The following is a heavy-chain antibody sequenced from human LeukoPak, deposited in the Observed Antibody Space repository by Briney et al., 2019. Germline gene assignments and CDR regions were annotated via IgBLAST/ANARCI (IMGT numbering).Heavy chain of an antibody. CDR2: IYSGGST. Sequence: GGSLRLSCAASEFSVGSNYMTWVRQAPGKGLEWVSLIYSGGSTYYADSVKGRFTITRDNSKNTLYLQMNSLRAEDTAVYYCASFYGRYLPFDYWGQGTLVTVSS. CDR3: ASFYGRYLPFDY. J-gene: IGHJ4*02. D-gene: IGHD3-9*01. CDR1: EFSVGSNY. V-gene: IGHV3-66*01.